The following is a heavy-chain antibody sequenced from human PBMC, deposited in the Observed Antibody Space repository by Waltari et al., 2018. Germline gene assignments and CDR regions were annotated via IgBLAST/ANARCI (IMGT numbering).Heavy chain of an antibody. V-gene: IGHV3-30*18. J-gene: IGHJ6*03. Sequence: QVQLVESGGGVVHPGRSLRLSCAASRFMFSNYGMHWVRQAPGKGLEGVAGTSYAGRDRYYADSVKGRFTISRDNSRNTLYLQMNSLRPEDTATYYCAKDYATPIGVVFIHSYMDAWGKGTTVTVSS. CDR1: RFMFSNYG. D-gene: IGHD3-3*01. CDR3: AKDYATPIGVVFIHSYMDA. CDR2: TSYAGRDR.